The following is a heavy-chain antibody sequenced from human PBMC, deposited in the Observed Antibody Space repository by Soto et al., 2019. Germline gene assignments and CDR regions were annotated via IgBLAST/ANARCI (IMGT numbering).Heavy chain of an antibody. J-gene: IGHJ4*02. D-gene: IGHD6-19*01. CDR3: ARDPTGYSSGWYVPGMSGLFDY. V-gene: IGHV1-18*01. CDR1: GYTFTSYG. CDR2: ISAYNGNT. Sequence: QVQLVQSGAEVKKPGASVKVSCKASGYTFTSYGISWVRQAPGQGLEWMGWISAYNGNTNYAQKPQGRVTMTTDTSTSTAYMELRSLRSDDTAVYYCARDPTGYSSGWYVPGMSGLFDYWGQGTLITVSS.